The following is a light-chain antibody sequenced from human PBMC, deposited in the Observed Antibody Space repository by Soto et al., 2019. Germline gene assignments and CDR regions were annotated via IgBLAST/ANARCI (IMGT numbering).Light chain of an antibody. J-gene: IGKJ5*01. V-gene: IGKV3-11*01. CDR3: HQRSNWPPYS. CDR2: GAS. CDR1: QSVHTF. Sequence: EIVLTQSPDTLSLSPGEGASLSCRASQSVHTFLAWYQQKPGQPTRLLIYGASTRATGVPARFTGSGSGTDFTLTISSLEPEDFAVYYCHQRSNWPPYSFGQGIRLDI.